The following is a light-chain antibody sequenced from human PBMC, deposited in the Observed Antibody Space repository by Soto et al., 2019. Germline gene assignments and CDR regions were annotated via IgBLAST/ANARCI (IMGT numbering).Light chain of an antibody. CDR3: RSHAGTYYV. CDR2: DVN. J-gene: IGLJ1*01. CDR1: GSDVGGSKF. Sequence: QSALTQPRSVSGSPGQSVTMSCTGTGSDVGGSKFVSWYQQHPGKVPKLMIYDVNKRPSGVPDRFSGSKSGNTASLTISGLLAEDEADYYCRSHAGTYYVFGTGTKLTVL. V-gene: IGLV2-11*01.